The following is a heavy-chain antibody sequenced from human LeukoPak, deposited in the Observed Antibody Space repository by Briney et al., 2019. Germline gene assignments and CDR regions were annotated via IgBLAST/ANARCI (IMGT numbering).Heavy chain of an antibody. CDR2: ISWNSGSI. Sequence: GGSLRLSCAASGFTFDDYAMHWVRQAPGKGLEWVSGISWNSGSIGYADSVKGRFTISRDNAKNSLYLQMNSLRAEDTALYYCAKGGSGSYPYYFDYWGQGTLVTVSS. D-gene: IGHD1-26*01. CDR3: AKGGSGSYPYYFDY. CDR1: GFTFDDYA. V-gene: IGHV3-9*01. J-gene: IGHJ4*02.